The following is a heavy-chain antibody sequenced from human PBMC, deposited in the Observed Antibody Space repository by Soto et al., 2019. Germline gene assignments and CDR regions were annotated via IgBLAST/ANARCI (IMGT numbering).Heavy chain of an antibody. CDR1: GFTFSSYA. V-gene: IGHV3-23*01. CDR2: ISGSGGST. Sequence: GGSLRLSCAASGFTFSSYAMSWVRQAPRKGLEWVSAISGSGGSTYYADSVKGRFTISRDNSKNTLYLQMNSLRAEDTAVYYCAKDGLGAPVYYGMDVWGQLPTVTVSS. D-gene: IGHD3-16*01. J-gene: IGHJ6*02. CDR3: AKDGLGAPVYYGMDV.